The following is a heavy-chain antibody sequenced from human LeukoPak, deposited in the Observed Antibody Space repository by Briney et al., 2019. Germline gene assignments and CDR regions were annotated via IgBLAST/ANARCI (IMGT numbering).Heavy chain of an antibody. CDR3: ARDNRPDYSNYGSWFDP. CDR2: IIPIFGTA. D-gene: IGHD4-11*01. CDR1: GGTFSSYA. Sequence: SVKVSCKASGGTFSSYAISWVRHAPGQGLEWMGGIIPIFGTANYAQKFQGRVTITTDESTSTAYMELSSLRSEDTAVYYCARDNRPDYSNYGSWFDPWGQGTLVTVSS. J-gene: IGHJ5*02. V-gene: IGHV1-69*05.